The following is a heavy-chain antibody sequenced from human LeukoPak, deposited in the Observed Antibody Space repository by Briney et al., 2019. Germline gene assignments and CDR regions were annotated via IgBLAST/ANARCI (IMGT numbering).Heavy chain of an antibody. CDR1: GFTFSSYS. D-gene: IGHD3-10*01. V-gene: IGHV3-21*01. J-gene: IGHJ4*02. Sequence: GGSLRLSCAASGFTFSSYSMNWVRQAPGKGLEWVSSISSSSSYIYYADSVKGRFTISRDNAKNSLYLQMNSLRAEDTAVYYCARILHGSGSYGLDYWGQGTPVTVSS. CDR3: ARILHGSGSYGLDY. CDR2: ISSSSSYI.